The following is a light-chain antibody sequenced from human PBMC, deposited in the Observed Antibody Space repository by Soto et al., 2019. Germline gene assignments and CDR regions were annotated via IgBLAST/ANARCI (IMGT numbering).Light chain of an antibody. V-gene: IGLV2-23*02. J-gene: IGLJ3*02. CDR3: CSYAGSSSLV. CDR2: EVT. CDR1: SSDVGSYKL. Sequence: QSVLTQPASVSGSPGQSITISCTGTSSDVGSYKLVSWYQQHPGKAPKLMISEVTKRPSGVSTRFSGSKSGNTASLTISGLEPEDEYDYYCCSYAGSSSLVFGGGTKLTVL.